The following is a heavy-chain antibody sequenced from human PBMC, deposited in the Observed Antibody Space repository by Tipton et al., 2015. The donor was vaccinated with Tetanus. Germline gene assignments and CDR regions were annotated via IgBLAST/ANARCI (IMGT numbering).Heavy chain of an antibody. J-gene: IGHJ4*02. Sequence: SLRLSCAASGFTFSSYWMHWVRQAPGKGLEWVADIKQDGSKEYYVDSVRGRFTISRDNARSSLFLQMNSLSIEDTGLYFCAKDGTFGGTWGQGTLVVVTS. CDR1: GFTFSSYW. D-gene: IGHD4-23*01. CDR3: AKDGTFGGT. CDR2: IKQDGSKE. V-gene: IGHV3-7*03.